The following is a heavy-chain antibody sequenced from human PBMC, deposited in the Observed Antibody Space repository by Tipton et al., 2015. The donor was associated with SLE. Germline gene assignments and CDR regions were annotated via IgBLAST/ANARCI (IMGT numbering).Heavy chain of an antibody. J-gene: IGHJ3*02. CDR2: IYYSGST. Sequence: TLSLTCTVSFGSISSYYWSWILQPPWKVLEWIGYIYYSGSTNYNPSLKSRVTISVDTSKNHFSLKLSSVTAADTAVYYCVRAGDTDAFDIWGQGTMVTVSS. CDR1: FGSISSYY. CDR3: VRAGDTDAFDI. D-gene: IGHD5-18*01. V-gene: IGHV4-59*12.